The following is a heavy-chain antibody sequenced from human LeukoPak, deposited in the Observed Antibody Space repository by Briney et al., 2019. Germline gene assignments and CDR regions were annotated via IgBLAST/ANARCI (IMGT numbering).Heavy chain of an antibody. CDR3: SRTGTTGTTGGGSDY. CDR2: ISASSGYI. Sequence: GGSLRLSCAASGFTFSSYTMNWVRQAPGKGLEWVSSISASSGYIYYADSVKGRFTISRDNAKNSLYLQMNSLRAEDTAVYYCSRTGTTGTTGGGSDYWGQGTLVTVSS. D-gene: IGHD1-1*01. V-gene: IGHV3-21*01. CDR1: GFTFSSYT. J-gene: IGHJ4*02.